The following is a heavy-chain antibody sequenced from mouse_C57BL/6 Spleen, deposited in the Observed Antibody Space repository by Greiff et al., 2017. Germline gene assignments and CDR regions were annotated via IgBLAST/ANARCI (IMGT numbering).Heavy chain of an antibody. D-gene: IGHD1-1*01. V-gene: IGHV1-26*01. CDR3: ARKCHPGSSYFDY. CDR1: GYTFTDYY. J-gene: IGHJ2*01. CDR2: INPNNGGT. Sequence: EVKLQQSGPELVKPGASVKISCKASGYTFTDYYMNWVKQSPGKSLEWIGDINPNNGGTSYNQKFKGKATLTVNKSSSTAYMELRSLTSEDSAVYYGARKCHPGSSYFDYWGQGTTLTVSS.